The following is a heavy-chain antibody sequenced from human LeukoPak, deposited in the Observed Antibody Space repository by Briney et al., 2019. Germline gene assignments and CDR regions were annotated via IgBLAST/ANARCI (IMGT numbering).Heavy chain of an antibody. J-gene: IGHJ4*02. CDR1: GYTFTSYG. V-gene: IGHV1-69*06. D-gene: IGHD3-9*01. CDR2: IIPIFGTA. Sequence: ASVKVSCKASGYTFTSYGISWVRQAPGQGLERMGGIIPIFGTANYAQKFQGRVTITADKSTSTAYMELSSLRSEDTAVYYCAKTPDILTGYSFDYWGQGTLVTVSS. CDR3: AKTPDILTGYSFDY.